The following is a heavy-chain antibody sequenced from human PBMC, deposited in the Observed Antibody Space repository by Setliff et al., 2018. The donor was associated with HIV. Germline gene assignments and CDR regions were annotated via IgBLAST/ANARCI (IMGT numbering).Heavy chain of an antibody. Sequence: PSETLSLTCAVYGGSFSGYSWTWIRQPPGKGLEWIGDINHSGSTNYNPSPKSRVTISIDTSKNQFSLKLNSVTAADTAVYYCARHSGVASPNWFDPWGQGTPVTVSS. D-gene: IGHD3-10*01. CDR3: ARHSGVASPNWFDP. CDR2: INHSGST. J-gene: IGHJ5*02. CDR1: GGSFSGYS. V-gene: IGHV4-34*01.